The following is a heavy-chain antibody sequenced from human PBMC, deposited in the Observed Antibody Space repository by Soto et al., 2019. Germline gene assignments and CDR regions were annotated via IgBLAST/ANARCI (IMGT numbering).Heavy chain of an antibody. V-gene: IGHV4-4*07. CDR2: IYTSGST. Sequence: QVQLQESGPGLVKPSETLSLTCTVSGGSISSYYWSWIRQPAGKGLEWIGRIYTSGSTNYNPSLKSRVTMSVDTSKNQFSLKLSSVTAADTAVYYCARSRVSTVTTYFDDWGQGTLVTVSS. CDR3: ARSRVSTVTTYFDD. J-gene: IGHJ4*02. D-gene: IGHD4-17*01. CDR1: GGSISSYY.